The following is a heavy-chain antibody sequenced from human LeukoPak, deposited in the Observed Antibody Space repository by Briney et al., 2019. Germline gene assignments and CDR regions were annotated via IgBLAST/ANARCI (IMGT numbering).Heavy chain of an antibody. J-gene: IGHJ4*02. D-gene: IGHD3-22*01. Sequence: HPGGSLRLSCAASGFTFSSYAMSWVRQAPGKGLEWVSAISGSGGDTYHADSVKGRFATSRDNSKNTLFLQMYSLRAEDTAVYYCAKYDSFDHYYDSSGRFDCWGQGTLVTVSS. V-gene: IGHV3-23*01. CDR3: AKYDSFDHYYDSSGRFDC. CDR1: GFTFSSYA. CDR2: ISGSGGDT.